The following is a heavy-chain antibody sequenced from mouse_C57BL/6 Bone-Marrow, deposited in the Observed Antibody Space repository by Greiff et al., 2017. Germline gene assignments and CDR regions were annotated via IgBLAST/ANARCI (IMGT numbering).Heavy chain of an antibody. CDR2: IDPSDSET. CDR1: GYTFTSYW. V-gene: IGHV1-52*01. CDR3: ARECYGNYVYWYFDV. D-gene: IGHD2-1*01. J-gene: IGHJ1*03. Sequence: QVQLQQPGAELVRPGSSVKLSCKASGYTFTSYWMHWVKQRPIQGLEWIGNIDPSDSETHYNQKFKDKVTMTVDKSSSTAYMQLSSLTSEDSAVYYCARECYGNYVYWYFDVWGTGTTVTVSS.